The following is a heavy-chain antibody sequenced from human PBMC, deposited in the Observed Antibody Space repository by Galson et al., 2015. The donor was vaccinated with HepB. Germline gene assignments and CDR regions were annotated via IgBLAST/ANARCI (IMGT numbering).Heavy chain of an antibody. CDR3: AREVVADCSGGSCYGRYYYGMDV. V-gene: IGHV3-33*08. CDR2: IWYDGSNK. D-gene: IGHD2-15*01. J-gene: IGHJ6*02. CDR1: GFTFSSYG. Sequence: SLRLSCAASGFTFSSYGMHWVRQAPGKGLEWVAVIWYDGSNKYYADSVKGRFTISRDNSKNTLYLQMNSLRAEDTAVYYCAREVVADCSGGSCYGRYYYGMDVWGQGTTVTVSS.